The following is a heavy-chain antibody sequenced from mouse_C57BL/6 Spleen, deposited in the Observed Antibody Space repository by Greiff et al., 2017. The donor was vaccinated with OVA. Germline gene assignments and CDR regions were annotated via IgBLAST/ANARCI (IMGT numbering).Heavy chain of an antibody. J-gene: IGHJ2*01. D-gene: IGHD1-1*01. CDR1: GYAFSSSW. Sequence: QVQLQQSGPELVKPGASVKISCKASGYAFSSSWMNWVKQRPGKGLEWIGRIYPGDGDTNYNGKFKGKATLTADKASSTAYMQRSSLTAEDSAVYFCARRGYYGSPYYFDYWGQGTTLTVSS. V-gene: IGHV1-82*01. CDR3: ARRGYYGSPYYFDY. CDR2: IYPGDGDT.